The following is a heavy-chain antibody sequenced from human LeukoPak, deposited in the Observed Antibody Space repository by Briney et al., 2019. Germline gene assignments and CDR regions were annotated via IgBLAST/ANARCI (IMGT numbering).Heavy chain of an antibody. V-gene: IGHV3-23*01. Sequence: GGSLRLSCAASGFTFSTYAMTWVRQAPGKGLEWVSGISGNSDMTYYADSVKGRFSISRDNSKSTLYLQMNSLRADDTALYYCAKRLWESKGLDPFDIWGQGTMVTVSS. J-gene: IGHJ3*02. CDR1: GFTFSTYA. D-gene: IGHD5-18*01. CDR2: ISGNSDMT. CDR3: AKRLWESKGLDPFDI.